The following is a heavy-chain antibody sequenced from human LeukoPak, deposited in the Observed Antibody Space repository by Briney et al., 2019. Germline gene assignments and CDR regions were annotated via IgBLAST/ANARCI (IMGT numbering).Heavy chain of an antibody. Sequence: TGGSLRLSCAASGFTFSSYWMSWVRQAPGKGLEWVANIKQDGSEKYYVDSVKGRFTISRDNAKNSLYLQMNSLRVEDTAVYYCARRIVGPTSGGDYWGQGTPVTVSS. CDR2: IKQDGSEK. J-gene: IGHJ4*02. CDR1: GFTFSSYW. CDR3: ARRIVGPTSGGDY. D-gene: IGHD1-26*01. V-gene: IGHV3-7*01.